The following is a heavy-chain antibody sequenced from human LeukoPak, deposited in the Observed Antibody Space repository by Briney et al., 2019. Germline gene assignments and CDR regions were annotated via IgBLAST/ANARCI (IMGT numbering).Heavy chain of an antibody. CDR2: IYTSGST. D-gene: IGHD4-17*01. CDR3: ARGIGTGSHKHYERPPKIDYGDYGGWFDP. CDR1: GGSISSGSYY. Sequence: PSETLSLTCTVSGGSISSGSYYWSWIRQPAGKGLEWIGRIYTSGSTNYNPSLKSRVTILVDTSKNQFSLKLSSVTAADTAVYYCARGIGTGSHKHYERPPKIDYGDYGGWFDPWGQGTLVTVSS. J-gene: IGHJ5*02. V-gene: IGHV4-61*02.